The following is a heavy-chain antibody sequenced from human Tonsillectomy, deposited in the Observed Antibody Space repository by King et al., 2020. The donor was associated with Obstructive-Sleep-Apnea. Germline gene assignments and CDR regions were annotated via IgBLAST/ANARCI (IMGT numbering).Heavy chain of an antibody. CDR2: INPSTGST. J-gene: IGHJ3*02. CDR3: ARDPGSSGFDI. CDR1: GYSFTSDY. V-gene: IGHV1-46*01. Sequence: QLVQSGAEVKKPGASVKVSCKASGYSFTSDYMHWVRQAPGQGLEWMGIINPSTGSTRYAQNFQGRVTMTSDTSTSTVYMELTSLKSEDTAVYYCARDPGSSGFDIWGQGTMVTVSS. D-gene: IGHD6-25*01.